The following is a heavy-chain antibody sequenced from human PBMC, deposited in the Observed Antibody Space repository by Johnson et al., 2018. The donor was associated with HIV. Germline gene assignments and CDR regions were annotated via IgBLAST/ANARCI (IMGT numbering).Heavy chain of an antibody. D-gene: IGHD3-10*01. Sequence: QVQLVESGGGVVQPGRSLRLSCAASGFTFSSYAMNWVRQAPGKGLVWVSRINKDGSATSYADSVKGRFTISRDNSKNTLYLQMNSLRAEDTAVYYCASPDYERYYGAFDIWGQGTMVTVSS. J-gene: IGHJ3*02. CDR2: INKDGSAT. CDR3: ASPDYERYYGAFDI. V-gene: IGHV3-30*07. CDR1: GFTFSSYA.